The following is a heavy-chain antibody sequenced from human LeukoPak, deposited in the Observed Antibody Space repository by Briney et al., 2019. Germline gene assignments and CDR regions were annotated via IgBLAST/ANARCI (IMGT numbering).Heavy chain of an antibody. Sequence: GGSLRPSCAASGFTFSSYWMHWVRQAPGKGLVWVSRINSDGSNTNYADSVKGRFTISRDNAGNTPYLEVSSLRAEDTAVYYCTRGDRGYSYGYWGQGTLVTVSS. CDR3: TRGDRGYSYGY. D-gene: IGHD5-18*01. CDR1: GFTFSSYW. CDR2: INSDGSNT. J-gene: IGHJ4*02. V-gene: IGHV3-74*01.